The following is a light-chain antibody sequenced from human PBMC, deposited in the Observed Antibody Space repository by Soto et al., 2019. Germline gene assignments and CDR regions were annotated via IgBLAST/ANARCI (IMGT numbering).Light chain of an antibody. Sequence: EIVLTQSPGTLSLSPVERATLSFRSSQSVSNNYLDWYQKKPGQAPRLLIYDASNRATGIPARFSGSGSGTDFTLTIRSLQSEDFAVYYCQQYNNWPITFGQGTRLEI. V-gene: IGKV3D-15*01. CDR3: QQYNNWPIT. CDR2: DAS. J-gene: IGKJ5*01. CDR1: QSVSNN.